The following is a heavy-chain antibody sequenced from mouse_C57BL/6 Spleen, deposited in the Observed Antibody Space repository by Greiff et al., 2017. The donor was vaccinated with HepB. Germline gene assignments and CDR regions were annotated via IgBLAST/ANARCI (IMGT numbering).Heavy chain of an antibody. D-gene: IGHD1-1*01. CDR2: IWSGGST. V-gene: IGHV2-2*01. J-gene: IGHJ3*01. Sequence: VMLVESGPGLVQPSQSLSITCTVSGFSLTSYGVHWVRQSPGKGLEWLGVIWSGGSTDYNAAFISRLSISKDNSKSQVFFKMNSLQADDTAIYYCARGEGFYYYGSSPAWFAYWGQGTLVTVSA. CDR3: ARGEGFYYYGSSPAWFAY. CDR1: GFSLTSYG.